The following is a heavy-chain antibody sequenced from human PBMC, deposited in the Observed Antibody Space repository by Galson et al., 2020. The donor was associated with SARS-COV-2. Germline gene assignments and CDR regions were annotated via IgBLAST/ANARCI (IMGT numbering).Heavy chain of an antibody. CDR1: GYTFTSYG. CDR3: ARDRSDCSGGSCYYVDY. Sequence: ASVKVSCKASGYTFTSYGISWVRQAPGQGLEWMGWISAYNGNTNYAQKFQGRVTMTRDTSTSTVYMELSSLRSEDTAVYYCARDRSDCSGGSCYYVDYWGQGTLVTVSA. V-gene: IGHV1-18*04. J-gene: IGHJ4*02. D-gene: IGHD2-15*01. CDR2: ISAYNGNT.